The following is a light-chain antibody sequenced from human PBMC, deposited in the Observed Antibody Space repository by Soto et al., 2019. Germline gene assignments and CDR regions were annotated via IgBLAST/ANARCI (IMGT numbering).Light chain of an antibody. CDR1: QSVGSD. J-gene: IGKJ4*01. Sequence: EIVLTQSPCTLSLSPGERATLSCRASQSVGSDLAWYQQKPGQAPRLVIYGASTRATGIPARFSGSGSGTQFTLTISSLQSEDFAVYYCQQYDNWPPVTFGGGTKVDIK. CDR2: GAS. V-gene: IGKV3-15*01. CDR3: QQYDNWPPVT.